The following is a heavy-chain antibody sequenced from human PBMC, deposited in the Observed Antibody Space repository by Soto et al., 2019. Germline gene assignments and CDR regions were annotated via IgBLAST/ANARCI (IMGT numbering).Heavy chain of an antibody. V-gene: IGHV4-31*03. CDR2: IYYSGRT. CDR1: GGSISSGGYY. D-gene: IGHD6-6*01. J-gene: IGHJ5*02. Sequence: SETLSLTCTVSGGSISSGGYYWSWIRQHPGKGLEWIGYIYYSGRTYYNPSLHSRVSIAVDTTENQFSLKLTSVTAADTSVYYCARGYFSSSSYWFDPWGRGTLVTVSS. CDR3: ARGYFSSSSYWFDP.